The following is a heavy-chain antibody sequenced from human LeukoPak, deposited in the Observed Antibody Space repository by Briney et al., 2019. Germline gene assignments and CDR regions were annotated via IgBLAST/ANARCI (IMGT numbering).Heavy chain of an antibody. CDR2: VSLSGLT. Sequence: SGTLSLTCGVSGGSITSTNWWSWVRPPPGQGLEWIGEVSLSGLTNYNPSLSSRVIMALDTSKNHLSLHLTSVTAADTAVYYCSRENGAFSPFGYWGQGYLVTVLS. V-gene: IGHV4-4*02. CDR3: SRENGAFSPFGY. D-gene: IGHD2-8*01. J-gene: IGHJ4*02. CDR1: GGSITSTNW.